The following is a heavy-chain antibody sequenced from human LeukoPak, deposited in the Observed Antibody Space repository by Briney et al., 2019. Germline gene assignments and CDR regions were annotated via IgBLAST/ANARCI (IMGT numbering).Heavy chain of an antibody. D-gene: IGHD3-16*02. CDR3: ARHRGVILDY. J-gene: IGHJ4*02. CDR1: GGSISSGSYY. Sequence: SETLSLTCTVSGGSISSGSYYWSWIRQPAGKGLEWIGRIYTSGSTNYIPSLKSRVTISVDTSKNQFSLKLSSVTAADTAVYYCARHRGVILDYWGQGTLVTVSS. CDR2: IYTSGST. V-gene: IGHV4-61*02.